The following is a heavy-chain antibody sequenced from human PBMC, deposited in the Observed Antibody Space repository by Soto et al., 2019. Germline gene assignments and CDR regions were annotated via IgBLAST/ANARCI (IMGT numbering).Heavy chain of an antibody. V-gene: IGHV4-59*01. CDR3: AMGSSWYNYYYYYGMDV. J-gene: IGHJ6*02. Sequence: ETLSLTCTVSGGSISSYYWSWIRQPPGKGLEWIGYIYYSGSTNYNPSLKSRVTISVDTSKNQFSLKLSSVTAADTAVYYCAMGSSWYNYYYYYGMDVWGQGTTVTVSS. CDR2: IYYSGST. D-gene: IGHD6-13*01. CDR1: GGSISSYY.